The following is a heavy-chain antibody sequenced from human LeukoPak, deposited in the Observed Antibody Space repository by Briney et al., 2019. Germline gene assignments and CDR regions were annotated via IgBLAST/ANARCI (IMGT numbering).Heavy chain of an antibody. CDR1: GFTFSNYG. Sequence: AGESLRLSCAASGFTFSNYGMHWVRQAPGKGLEWVAAIWYDGSNKYYGDSVKGRFTISRDNSKNTLYLQMNSLRADDTAVYYCARNARDSVFDLWGQGTMVTVSS. CDR3: ARNARDSVFDL. V-gene: IGHV3-33*01. J-gene: IGHJ3*01. CDR2: IWYDGSNK.